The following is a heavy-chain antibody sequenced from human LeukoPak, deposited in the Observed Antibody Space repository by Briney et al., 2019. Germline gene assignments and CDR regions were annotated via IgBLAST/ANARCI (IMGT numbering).Heavy chain of an antibody. CDR1: GFTFSSYG. Sequence: GGSLRLSCAASGFTFSSYGMHWVRQAPGKGLEWVAVIWYAGSNKYYADSVKGRFTISRDNSKNTLYLQMNSLRAEDTAVYYCAREPPGPYYFDYWGQGTLVTVSS. J-gene: IGHJ4*02. V-gene: IGHV3-33*01. CDR2: IWYAGSNK. CDR3: AREPPGPYYFDY.